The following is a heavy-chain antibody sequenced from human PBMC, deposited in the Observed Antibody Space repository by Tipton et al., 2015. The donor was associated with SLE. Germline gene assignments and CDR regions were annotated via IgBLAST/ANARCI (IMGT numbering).Heavy chain of an antibody. D-gene: IGHD3-10*01. Sequence: GLVKPSETLSLTCAVSGYAIRDGFYWGWIRQSPGKGLEWIGSIYYSGTTYYNPSLKSRATIDVDTSKNQFSLKLNSVTAADTAVYYCARPYGSGTIDYWGQGILVTVSS. CDR3: ARPYGSGTIDY. CDR1: GYAIRDGFY. V-gene: IGHV4-38-2*01. J-gene: IGHJ4*02. CDR2: IYYSGTT.